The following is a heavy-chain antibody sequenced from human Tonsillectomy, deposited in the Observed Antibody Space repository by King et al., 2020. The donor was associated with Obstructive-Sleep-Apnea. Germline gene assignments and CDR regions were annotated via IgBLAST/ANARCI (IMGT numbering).Heavy chain of an antibody. CDR1: GYTLTELS. Sequence: VQLVQSGAEVKKPGASVKVSCKVSGYTLTELSMHWVRQAPGKGLEWMVGFDPEDGETIYAQKFQGRVTMTEETSTDTAYMELSSLRSEDTAVDYCATAEKFDYGDYGGWFDPWGQGTLVTVSS. CDR3: ATAEKFDYGDYGGWFDP. D-gene: IGHD4-17*01. J-gene: IGHJ5*02. CDR2: FDPEDGET. V-gene: IGHV1-24*01.